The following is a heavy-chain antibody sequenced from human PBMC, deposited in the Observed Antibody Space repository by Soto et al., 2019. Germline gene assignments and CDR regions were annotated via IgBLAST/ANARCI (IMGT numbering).Heavy chain of an antibody. CDR2: ISAYNGNT. V-gene: IGHV1-18*01. Sequence: ASVKVSCKASGYTFTSYGISWVRQAPGQGLEWMGWISAYNGNTNYAQKLQGRVTMTTDTSTSTAYMELRSLRSDDTAVYYCARVYYYGSGSHPYDAFDIWGQGTMVTVSS. CDR1: GYTFTSYG. D-gene: IGHD3-10*01. J-gene: IGHJ3*02. CDR3: ARVYYYGSGSHPYDAFDI.